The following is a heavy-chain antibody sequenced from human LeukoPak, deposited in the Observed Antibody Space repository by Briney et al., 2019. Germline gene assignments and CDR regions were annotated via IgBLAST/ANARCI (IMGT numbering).Heavy chain of an antibody. CDR1: GFTFSDYS. Sequence: GGSLRLSCAASGFTFSDYSMNWVRQAPGKGLEWISYIGIDSGNTNYADSVKGRFTISGDKAKNSLCLQMNSLRVEDTAVYYCARDYKYAFDNWGQGTLVTVSS. V-gene: IGHV3-48*01. J-gene: IGHJ4*02. CDR3: ARDYKYAFDN. CDR2: IGIDSGNT. D-gene: IGHD5-24*01.